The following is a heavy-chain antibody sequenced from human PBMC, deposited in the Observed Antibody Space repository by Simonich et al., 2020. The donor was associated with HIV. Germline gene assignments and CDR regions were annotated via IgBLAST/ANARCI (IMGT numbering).Heavy chain of an antibody. D-gene: IGHD1-20*01. V-gene: IGHV4-39*01. J-gene: IGHJ4*02. CDR3: ARLTGTTPGGVDY. CDR1: GGSISVSSYY. Sequence: QLQLQESGPGLVKPSETLSLTCTVSGGSISVSSYYWGWIRQPPGKGLEWIGGIYFSGSTYYNPSLKSRVTISVDTSKNQFSLKRSSVTAADTAVYYCARLTGTTPGGVDYWGQGTLVTVSS. CDR2: IYFSGST.